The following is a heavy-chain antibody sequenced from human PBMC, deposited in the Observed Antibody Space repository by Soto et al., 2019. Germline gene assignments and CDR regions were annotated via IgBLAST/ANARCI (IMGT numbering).Heavy chain of an antibody. CDR1: GYSFTSYW. J-gene: IGHJ4*02. V-gene: IGHV5-10-1*01. CDR3: ARHSGPYSSTSPVGY. D-gene: IGHD6-19*01. CDR2: IDPSDSYT. Sequence: GESLKISCKGSGYSFTSYWISWVRQMPGKGLEWMGRIDPSDSYTTYSPSFQGHVTISVDKSISTAYLQWSSLKASDTAMYYCARHSGPYSSTSPVGYWGQGSLVTVSS.